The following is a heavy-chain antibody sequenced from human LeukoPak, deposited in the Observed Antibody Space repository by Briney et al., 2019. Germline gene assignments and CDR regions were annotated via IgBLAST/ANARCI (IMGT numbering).Heavy chain of an antibody. CDR2: INPNSGGT. V-gene: IGHV1-2*04. Sequence: ASVKVSCKASGYTFTGYYMHWVRQAPGQGLEWMGWINPNSGGTNYAQKFQGWVTMTRDTSISTAYMELRSLRSDDTAVYYCARDNDSSGWTYYYYYGMDVWGQGTTVTVSS. CDR3: ARDNDSSGWTYYYYYGMDV. D-gene: IGHD6-19*01. J-gene: IGHJ6*02. CDR1: GYTFTGYY.